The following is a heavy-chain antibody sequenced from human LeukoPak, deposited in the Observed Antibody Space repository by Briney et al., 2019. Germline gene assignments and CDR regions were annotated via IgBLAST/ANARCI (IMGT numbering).Heavy chain of an antibody. CDR2: ISSSSSYI. CDR1: GFPFSSYS. D-gene: IGHD3-10*01. J-gene: IGHJ5*02. Sequence: PGGSLRLSCAASGFPFSSYSMNWVCQAPGKGLEWVSSISSSSSYIYYADSVKGRFTISRDNAKNSMYLQMNSLRAEDTAVYYCARDRDGSGSYYNVATGWFDPWGQGTLVTVSS. CDR3: ARDRDGSGSYYNVATGWFDP. V-gene: IGHV3-21*01.